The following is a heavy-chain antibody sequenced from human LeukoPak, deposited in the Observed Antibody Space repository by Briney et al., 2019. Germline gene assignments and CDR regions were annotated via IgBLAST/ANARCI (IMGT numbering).Heavy chain of an antibody. V-gene: IGHV1-2*02. CDR2: ISPNSGGT. CDR1: GYTFTDYY. J-gene: IGHJ6*02. Sequence: ASVKVSCKASGYTFTDYYIHWVRQAPGRGLEWMGWISPNSGGTNYAQKFQGRVTMTRDTSISTAYMELSSLRSDDTAVYYCARDGYGGNSHFDYYYYGMDVWGQGTTVTVSS. D-gene: IGHD4-23*01. CDR3: ARDGYGGNSHFDYYYYGMDV.